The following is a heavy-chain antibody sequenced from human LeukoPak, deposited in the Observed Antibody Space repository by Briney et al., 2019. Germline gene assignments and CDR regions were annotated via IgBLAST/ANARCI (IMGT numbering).Heavy chain of an antibody. D-gene: IGHD5-12*01. J-gene: IGHJ4*02. CDR1: GFTFNTYN. V-gene: IGHV3-21*01. Sequence: GGSLRLSYAASGFTFNTYNMNWVRQAPGRGLEWVSSISSRSIYMKYADSVKGRFTISRDNAKNSLYLQMSSLRAEDTAVYYCARDLSPVDIVATVLDCWGQGTLVTVSS. CDR3: ARDLSPVDIVATVLDC. CDR2: ISSRSIYM.